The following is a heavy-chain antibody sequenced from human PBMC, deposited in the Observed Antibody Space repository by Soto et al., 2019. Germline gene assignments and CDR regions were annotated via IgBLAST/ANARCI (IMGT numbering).Heavy chain of an antibody. J-gene: IGHJ5*02. CDR2: INAGNGNT. CDR3: ARNSDYYYDSSGYYRSWFDP. D-gene: IGHD3-22*01. V-gene: IGHV1-3*01. CDR1: GYTFTSYS. Sequence: ASVKVSCKASGYTFTSYSMHWVRQAPGQRLEWMGWINAGNGNTKYSQKFQGRVTITRDTSASTAYMELSSLRSEDTAVYYCARNSDYYYDSSGYYRSWFDPWGQGTLVTVSS.